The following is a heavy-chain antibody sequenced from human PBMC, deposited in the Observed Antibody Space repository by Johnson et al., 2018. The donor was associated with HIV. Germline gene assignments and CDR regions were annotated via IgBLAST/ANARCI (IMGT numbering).Heavy chain of an antibody. CDR2: ISSSGSTI. CDR3: ASSITGAHRGAFDI. CDR1: GFSVSSNY. V-gene: IGHV3-11*04. J-gene: IGHJ3*02. Sequence: QVQLVETGGGLIQPGGSLRLSCAVAGFSVSSNYMTWVRQAPGKGLEWVSYISSSGSTIYYADSVKGRFTISRDNAKNSLYLQMNSLRAGDTAVYYCASSITGAHRGAFDIWGQGTVVTVSS. D-gene: IGHD1-20*01.